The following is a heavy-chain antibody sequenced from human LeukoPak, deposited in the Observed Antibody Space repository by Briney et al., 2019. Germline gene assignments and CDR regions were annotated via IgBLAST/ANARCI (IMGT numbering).Heavy chain of an antibody. CDR2: IYSGAAT. CDR3: ARGFCSGGTCFDY. V-gene: IGHV3-53*01. D-gene: IGHD2-15*01. J-gene: IGHJ4*02. CDR1: GFTVSSNY. Sequence: GGSLRLSCAASGFTVSSNYMTWVRQAPGKGLEWVSFIYSGAATDYADSVKGRFTISTDNSKNTMYLQMNSLRADDTAVYYCARGFCSGGTCFDYWGQGTLVTVSS.